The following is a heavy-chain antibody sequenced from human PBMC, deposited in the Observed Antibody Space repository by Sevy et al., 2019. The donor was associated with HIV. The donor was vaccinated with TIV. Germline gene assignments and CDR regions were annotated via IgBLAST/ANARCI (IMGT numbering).Heavy chain of an antibody. V-gene: IGHV3-23*01. D-gene: IGHD2-2*01. CDR1: GFTFSNYA. CDR2: FSFGCGKI. CDR3: AREGCSKPHDY. Sequence: GGSLRLSCAASGFTFSNYAMSWVRQAPGKGLEWVSTFSFGCGKINYAYSVKGRFTISRDNSKNNLYLQMNSLRAEDTALYYCAREGCSKPHDYWGQGTLVTVSS. J-gene: IGHJ4*02.